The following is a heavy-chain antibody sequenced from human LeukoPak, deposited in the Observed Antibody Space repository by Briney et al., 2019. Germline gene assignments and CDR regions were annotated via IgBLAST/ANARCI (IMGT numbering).Heavy chain of an antibody. D-gene: IGHD1-26*01. J-gene: IGHJ4*02. CDR1: GYSISSGYY. Sequence: SETLSLTCTVSGYSISSGYYWGWIRQPPGKGLEWIGYIYYSGSTNYNPSLKSRVTISVDTSKNQFSLKLSSVTAADTAVYYCARGGVVGAFFDYWGQGTLVTVSS. CDR2: IYYSGST. V-gene: IGHV4-61*01. CDR3: ARGGVVGAFFDY.